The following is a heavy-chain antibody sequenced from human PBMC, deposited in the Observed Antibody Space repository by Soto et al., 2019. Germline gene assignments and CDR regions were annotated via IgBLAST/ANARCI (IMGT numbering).Heavy chain of an antibody. CDR2: FIPICGTT. Sequence: GASVKVSGQASGSTIINFAITLIRRPPGQGLEWLGRFIPICGTTDYAQKFQGRVTITADESTTTAYMELSSLRSDDTAVYYCAKDGGREGYFGNWFDPWGQGTLVTVSS. D-gene: IGHD2-15*01. V-gene: IGHV1-69*13. CDR3: AKDGGREGYFGNWFDP. CDR1: GSTIINFA. J-gene: IGHJ5*02.